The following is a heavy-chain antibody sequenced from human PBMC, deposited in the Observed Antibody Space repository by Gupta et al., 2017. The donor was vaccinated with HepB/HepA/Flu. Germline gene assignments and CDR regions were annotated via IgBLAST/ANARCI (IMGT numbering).Heavy chain of an antibody. V-gene: IGHV1-2*02. CDR3: ARAGGTYYQVIFDY. D-gene: IGHD1-26*01. J-gene: IGHJ4*01. CDR1: GYTFSGYY. CDR2: INPNTGGT. Sequence: QVQLVQSGAEVQKVGASVKVSCKASGYTFSGYYMHWVRQAPGQGLEWMGWINPNTGGTNFAQKFQGRVTMTRDTSISTAYMELSRLTSDDTALYDCARAGGTYYQVIFDYWGQGILVTVSS.